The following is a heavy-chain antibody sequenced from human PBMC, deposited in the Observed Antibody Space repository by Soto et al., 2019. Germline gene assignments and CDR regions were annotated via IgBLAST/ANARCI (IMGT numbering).Heavy chain of an antibody. V-gene: IGHV3-33*01. D-gene: IGHD3-22*01. CDR2: IWCDGSTK. CDR3: ARDRDYFDTSGYYYYFDY. Sequence: QVQLVESGGGVVQPGRSLRLSCAASGFIFSSYGMHWVRQAPGKGLEWVAVIWCDGSTKYYADSVKGRFTISRDNSKNTMYLQMNSLRAENTAVYYCARDRDYFDTSGYYYYFDYWGQGTLVTVSS. J-gene: IGHJ4*02. CDR1: GFIFSSYG.